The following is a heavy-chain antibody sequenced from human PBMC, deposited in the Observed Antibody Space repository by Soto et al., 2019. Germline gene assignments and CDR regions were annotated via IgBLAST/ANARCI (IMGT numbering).Heavy chain of an antibody. V-gene: IGHV3-9*01. CDR3: VQGRYPTMASPLDH. D-gene: IGHD5-12*01. Sequence: EVQLVDSGGGLVQPGKSLRLSRVASGFTFDDCSMHWVRQAPGKGLEWVSGISWDSGTIGYADSVKGRFSISRDGAKNSLYLQMNSLRVEDAALYYCVQGRYPTMASPLDHWGQGTLVTVSS. CDR2: ISWDSGTI. J-gene: IGHJ5*02. CDR1: GFTFDDCS.